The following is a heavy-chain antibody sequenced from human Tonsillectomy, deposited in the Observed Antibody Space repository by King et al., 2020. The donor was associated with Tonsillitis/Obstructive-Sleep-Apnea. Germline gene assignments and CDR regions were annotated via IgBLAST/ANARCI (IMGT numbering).Heavy chain of an antibody. D-gene: IGHD2-2*01. CDR2: IYWDDDK. J-gene: IGHJ4*02. V-gene: IGHV2-5*02. Sequence: ITLKESGPTLVKPTQTLTLTCTFSGFSLTTSGEGVAWIRQPPGKALEWLALIYWDDDKRYSPSLKSRLTITEDTSKNQVVLTMTNMDPVDTATYYCAHRCGYCSSTSCYQTGGYFDSWGQGTLVTVSS. CDR3: AHRCGYCSSTSCYQTGGYFDS. CDR1: GFSLTTSGEG.